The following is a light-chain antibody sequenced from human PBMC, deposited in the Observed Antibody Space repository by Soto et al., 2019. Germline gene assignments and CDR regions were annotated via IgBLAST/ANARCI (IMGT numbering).Light chain of an antibody. J-gene: IGKJ4*01. CDR2: DVS. CDR3: QQRPNWPLT. Sequence: EIVLTQSPATLSLSPGERATLSCRASQSISSHLAWYQQKPGQAPRLLMYDVSNRATDIPARFSGSGSGTDFILTISSLEPEDFAVYYCQQRPNWPLTFGGGTKVEIK. V-gene: IGKV3-11*01. CDR1: QSISSH.